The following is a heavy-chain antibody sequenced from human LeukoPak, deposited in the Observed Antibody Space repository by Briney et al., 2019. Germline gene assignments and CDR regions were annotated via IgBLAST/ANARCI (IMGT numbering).Heavy chain of an antibody. J-gene: IGHJ6*02. CDR2: IRYDGSNK. V-gene: IGHV3-30*02. Sequence: QSGGSLRLSCAASGFTFSSYGMHWVRQAPGKGLEWVAFIRYDGSNKYYADSVKGRFTISRDNAKNSLYLQMNSLRAEDTAVYYCARLGNDYYGSGRSLYYYGMDVWGQGTTVTVSS. D-gene: IGHD3-10*01. CDR3: ARLGNDYYGSGRSLYYYGMDV. CDR1: GFTFSSYG.